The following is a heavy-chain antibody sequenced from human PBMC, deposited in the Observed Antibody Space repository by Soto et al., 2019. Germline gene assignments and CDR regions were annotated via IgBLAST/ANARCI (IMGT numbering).Heavy chain of an antibody. Sequence: QVLLQQWGAGLVKPSETLSLTCAVYGESFSGYYWCWIRQPPGKGLEWIGEINHSGSTNYNPSLNSRVTISVDTSKNHFDLNLSYVTAADTAFYCCARGGYCTFDYWGQGPLVTVSS. CDR2: INHSGST. CDR3: ARGGYCTFDY. J-gene: IGHJ4*02. V-gene: IGHV4-34*01. D-gene: IGHD6-13*01. CDR1: GESFSGYY.